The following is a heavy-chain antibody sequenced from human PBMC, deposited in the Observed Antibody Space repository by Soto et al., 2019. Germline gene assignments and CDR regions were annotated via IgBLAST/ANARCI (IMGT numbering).Heavy chain of an antibody. CDR2: FNGNNGNT. Sequence: GASVKVSCKASGYTFTDYVISWVRQAPGQGLEWMGYFNGNNGNTHCAQKFQGRVTMTTDTSTNTAYMELRSLTCDDTAVYYCAREWCTSTSCYGVAYWGQGTLVTVSS. D-gene: IGHD2-2*01. J-gene: IGHJ4*02. V-gene: IGHV1-18*01. CDR3: AREWCTSTSCYGVAY. CDR1: GYTFTDYV.